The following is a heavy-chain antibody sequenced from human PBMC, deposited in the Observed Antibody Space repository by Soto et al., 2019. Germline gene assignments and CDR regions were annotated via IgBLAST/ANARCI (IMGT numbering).Heavy chain of an antibody. D-gene: IGHD3-3*01. V-gene: IGHV4-30-4*01. J-gene: IGHJ4*02. CDR3: VRDSVRFGPAFDS. CDR2: VFHTGTAY. CDR1: GGSIRSGDYY. Sequence: PSETLSLTCTVSGGSIRSGDYYWTWIRQPPGKGLEWIGYVFHTGTAYYYNPSHKRRVNMSIDTSKNQFSLKLNSVTAADTAIYYCVRDSVRFGPAFDSWGQGTQVTVSS.